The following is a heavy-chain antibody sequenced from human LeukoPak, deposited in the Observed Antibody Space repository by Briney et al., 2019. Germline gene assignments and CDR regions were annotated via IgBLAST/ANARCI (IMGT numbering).Heavy chain of an antibody. J-gene: IGHJ5*02. D-gene: IGHD2-2*02. CDR1: GYTLTELS. V-gene: IGHV1-24*01. CDR2: FDPEDGET. CDR3: ARSRGQYQLLYTGFDP. Sequence: ASVKVSCKVSGYTLTELSMHWVRQAPGKGLEWMGGFDPEDGETIYAQKFQGRVTMTEDTSTDTAYMELSSLRSEDTAVYYCARSRGQYQLLYTGFDPWGQGTLVTVSS.